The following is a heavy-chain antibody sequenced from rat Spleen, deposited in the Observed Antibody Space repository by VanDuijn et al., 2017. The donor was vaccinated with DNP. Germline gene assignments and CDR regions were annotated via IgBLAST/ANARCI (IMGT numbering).Heavy chain of an antibody. CDR2: INYSGNT. Sequence: EVQFQESGPGLVKSSQSLSLTCSVTGYSITSNYWAWIRKFPGNKMEWMGYINYSGNTAYNPSLRSRISITRDTSKNQFFLQLNSVTTEDTATYYCARHGGDGTYYWGQGVMVTVSS. V-gene: IGHV3-1*01. CDR3: ARHGGDGTYY. D-gene: IGHD1-12*02. J-gene: IGHJ2*01. CDR1: GYSITSNY.